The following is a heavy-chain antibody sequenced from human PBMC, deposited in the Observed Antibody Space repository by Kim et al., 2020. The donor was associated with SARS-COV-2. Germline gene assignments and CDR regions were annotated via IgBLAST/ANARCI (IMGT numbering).Heavy chain of an antibody. CDR1: GGSISSYY. Sequence: SETLSLTCTVSGGSISSYYWSWIRQPPGKGLEWIGYIYYSGSTNYNPSLKSRVTISVDTSKNQFSLKLSSVTAADTAVYYCAREQKRRGYSYGYWFDPWGQGTLVTVSS. D-gene: IGHD5-18*01. CDR3: AREQKRRGYSYGYWFDP. J-gene: IGHJ5*02. CDR2: IYYSGST. V-gene: IGHV4-59*13.